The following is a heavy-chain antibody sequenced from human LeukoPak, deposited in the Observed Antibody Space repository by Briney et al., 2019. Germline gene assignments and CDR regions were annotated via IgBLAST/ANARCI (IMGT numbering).Heavy chain of an antibody. J-gene: IGHJ3*02. CDR3: ATSDWNDFPHTDAFDI. CDR2: ISSSSSYI. Sequence: GGSLRLSCAASGFTFSSYSMNWVRQAPGKGLEWVSSISSSSSYIYYADSVKGRFTISRDNAKNSLYLQMNSLRAEDTVVYYCATSDWNDFPHTDAFDIWGQGTMVTVSS. D-gene: IGHD1-1*01. V-gene: IGHV3-21*01. CDR1: GFTFSSYS.